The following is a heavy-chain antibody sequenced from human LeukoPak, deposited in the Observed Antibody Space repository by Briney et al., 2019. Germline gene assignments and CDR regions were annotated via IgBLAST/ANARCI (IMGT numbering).Heavy chain of an antibody. CDR1: GFTFSSYG. CDR2: IRYDGSNK. CDR3: AKDYYDFWSGYYLDAFDI. D-gene: IGHD3-3*01. V-gene: IGHV3-30*02. Sequence: GGSLRLSCAASGFTFSSYGMHWVRQAPGKGLEWVAFIRYDGSNKYYADSEKGRFTISRDNSKNTLYLQMNSLRAEDTAVYYCAKDYYDFWSGYYLDAFDIWGQGTMVTVSS. J-gene: IGHJ3*02.